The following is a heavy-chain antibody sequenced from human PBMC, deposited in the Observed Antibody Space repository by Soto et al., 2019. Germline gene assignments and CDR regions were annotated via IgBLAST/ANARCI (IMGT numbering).Heavy chain of an antibody. V-gene: IGHV1-18*04. CDR1: GFTFISYG. Sequence: GASVKVSCKASGFTFISYGIFWVRQAPGRGLEWMGWISTYNGNTNYAQKLQGRVTMTTDTSTSTAYMGLRSLRADDAAVYYCARDFYDFWSSYPPSCFDPWGQGTLVTVSS. CDR3: ARDFYDFWSSYPPSCFDP. CDR2: ISTYNGNT. J-gene: IGHJ5*02. D-gene: IGHD3-3*01.